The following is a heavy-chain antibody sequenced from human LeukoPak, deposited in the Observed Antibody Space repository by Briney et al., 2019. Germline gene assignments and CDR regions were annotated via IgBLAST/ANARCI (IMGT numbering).Heavy chain of an antibody. J-gene: IGHJ4*02. Sequence: KTSETLSLTCTVSGGSISSYYWSWIRQPPGKGLEWIGYIYYSGSTNYNPSLKSRVTISVDTSKNQFSLKLSSVTAADTAVYYCASTHYDFWSGYPDYWGQGTLVTASS. D-gene: IGHD3-3*01. CDR1: GGSISSYY. CDR2: IYYSGST. CDR3: ASTHYDFWSGYPDY. V-gene: IGHV4-59*01.